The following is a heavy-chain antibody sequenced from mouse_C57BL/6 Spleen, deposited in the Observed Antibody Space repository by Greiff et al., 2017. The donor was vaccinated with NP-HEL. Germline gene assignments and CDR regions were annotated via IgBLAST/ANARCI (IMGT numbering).Heavy chain of an antibody. CDR3: ARYGYLYYAMDY. V-gene: IGHV1-19*01. D-gene: IGHD2-2*01. CDR2: INPYNGGP. Sequence: EVKLQESGPVLVKPGASVKMSCKASGYTFTDYYMNWVKQSHGKSLEWIGVINPYNGGPSYNQKFKGKATLTVDKSSSTAYMELNSLTSEDSAVYYCARYGYLYYAMDYWGQGTSVTVSS. J-gene: IGHJ4*01. CDR1: GYTFTDYY.